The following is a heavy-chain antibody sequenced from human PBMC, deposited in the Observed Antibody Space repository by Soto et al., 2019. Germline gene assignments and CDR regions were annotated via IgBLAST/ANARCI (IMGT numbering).Heavy chain of an antibody. CDR1: GFTYTDFA. V-gene: IGHV3-30*09. D-gene: IGHD3-22*01. CDR2: ISYDGSDK. Sequence: VQLVESGGGEVQPGRSLRLSCAASGFTYTDFALHWVRQAPGKGLEWVAIISYDGSDKYYADSVKGRFAISRDNPKNTLYLEMNSLRPEDTALYFCSRRAWDSYYGIEVWGQGTQVNVFS. CDR3: SRRAWDSYYGIEV. J-gene: IGHJ6*01.